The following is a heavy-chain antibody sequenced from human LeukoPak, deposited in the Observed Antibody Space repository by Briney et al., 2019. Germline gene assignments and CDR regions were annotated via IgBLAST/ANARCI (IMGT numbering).Heavy chain of an antibody. J-gene: IGHJ4*02. Sequence: ASVKVSCKASGYTFTSYYMHWVRQAPGQGLEWMGVINPSGGSTSYAQKFQGRVTMTRDTSTSTVYMELSSLRSEDTAVYYCARDALYYYDSSGYYRGLFDYWGQGTLVTVSS. V-gene: IGHV1-46*01. CDR1: GYTFTSYY. D-gene: IGHD3-22*01. CDR3: ARDALYYYDSSGYYRGLFDY. CDR2: INPSGGST.